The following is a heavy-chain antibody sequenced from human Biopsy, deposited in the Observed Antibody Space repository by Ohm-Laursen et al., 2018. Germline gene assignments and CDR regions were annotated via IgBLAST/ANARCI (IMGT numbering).Heavy chain of an antibody. D-gene: IGHD1-26*01. CDR3: ARGEGSSWFDP. CDR2: IIPIPNVA. J-gene: IGHJ5*02. Sequence: GASVKVSCKASGDSFTSYAIGWVRQAPGQGLEWMGWIIPIPNVANYAQKFQGRITITADESTSTADMELSSLTSDDTAVYFCARGEGSSWFDPWGHGTLVTVSS. CDR1: GDSFTSYA. V-gene: IGHV1-69*10.